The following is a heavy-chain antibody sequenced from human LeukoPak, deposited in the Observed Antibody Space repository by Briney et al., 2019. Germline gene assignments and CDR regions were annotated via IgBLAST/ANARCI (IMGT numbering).Heavy chain of an antibody. Sequence: SETLSLTCAVYGGSFSGYYWSWIRQPPGKGLEWIGEINHSGSTNYNPSLKSRVTISVDTSKNQFSLKLSSVTAADTAVYYCARGPGYYSNYDYWGQGTLAAVSS. CDR1: GGSFSGYY. J-gene: IGHJ4*02. D-gene: IGHD4-11*01. V-gene: IGHV4-34*01. CDR3: ARGPGYYSNYDY. CDR2: INHSGST.